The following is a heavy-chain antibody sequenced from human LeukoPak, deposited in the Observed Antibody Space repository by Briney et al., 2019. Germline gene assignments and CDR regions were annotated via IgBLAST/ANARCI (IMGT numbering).Heavy chain of an antibody. CDR2: ISWNSDTI. Sequence: GGSLRLSCATSGFTFDEYAMHWVRQAPGKGLVWVSGISWNSDTIAYAGSVKGRFTISRDNAKNSLYLQMNSLRAEDTALYYCAKDRDYGDLGVGFDFWGQGTLVTVSS. J-gene: IGHJ4*02. D-gene: IGHD4-17*01. CDR1: GFTFDEYA. CDR3: AKDRDYGDLGVGFDF. V-gene: IGHV3-9*01.